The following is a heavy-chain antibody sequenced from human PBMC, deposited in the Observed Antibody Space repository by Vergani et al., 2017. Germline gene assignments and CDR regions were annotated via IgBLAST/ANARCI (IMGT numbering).Heavy chain of an antibody. CDR3: ARDPIGYFDY. CDR2: ISYDGSNK. CDR1: GFTFSSYG. V-gene: IGHV3-30*19. Sequence: QVQLVESGGGVVQPGRSLRLSCAASGFTFSSYGMHWVRQAPGKGLEWVAVISYDGSNKYYADSVKGRFTISRDNSKNTLYLQMNSLRAEDTAVYYCARDPIGYFDYWGQGTMVTVSS. D-gene: IGHD2/OR15-2a*01. J-gene: IGHJ4*03.